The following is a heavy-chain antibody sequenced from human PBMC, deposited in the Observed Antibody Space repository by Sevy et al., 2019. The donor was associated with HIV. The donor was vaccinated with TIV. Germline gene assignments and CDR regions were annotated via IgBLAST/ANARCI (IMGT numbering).Heavy chain of an antibody. CDR1: GGSFSGYY. J-gene: IGHJ4*02. V-gene: IGHV4-34*01. Sequence: SETLSLTCAVYGGSFSGYYWSWIRQPPGKGLEWIGEINHSGSTNYNPSLKSRVTISVDTSKNQFSLKLSSVTAADTAVYYCAGRPIWGDYGFNYWGQGTLVTVSS. CDR2: INHSGST. D-gene: IGHD4-17*01. CDR3: AGRPIWGDYGFNY.